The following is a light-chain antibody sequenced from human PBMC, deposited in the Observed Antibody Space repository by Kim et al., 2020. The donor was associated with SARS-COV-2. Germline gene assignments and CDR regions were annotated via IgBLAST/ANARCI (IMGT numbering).Light chain of an antibody. Sequence: EIVMTQSPATLSVSPGERATLSCRASQSVSSNLAWYKQKPGQAPRLLIYGASTRATGIPSRFSGSGSGTEFTLTISSLQSEDFAVYSCQQYNNWPYTFGQGTKLEI. CDR2: GAS. V-gene: IGKV3-15*01. CDR1: QSVSSN. J-gene: IGKJ2*01. CDR3: QQYNNWPYT.